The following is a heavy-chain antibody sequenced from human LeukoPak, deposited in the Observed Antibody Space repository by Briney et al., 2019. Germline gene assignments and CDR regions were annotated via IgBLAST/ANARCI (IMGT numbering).Heavy chain of an antibody. CDR2: INHSGST. Sequence: KPSETLSLTCAVYGGSFSGYYWSWIRQPPGKGLEWIGEINHSGSTNYNPSLKSRVTISVDTSKNQFSLKLSSVTAADTAVYYCASFDRAARRGYSYGYLRDYWGQGTLVTVSS. J-gene: IGHJ4*02. D-gene: IGHD5-18*01. CDR1: GGSFSGYY. V-gene: IGHV4-34*01. CDR3: ASFDRAARRGYSYGYLRDY.